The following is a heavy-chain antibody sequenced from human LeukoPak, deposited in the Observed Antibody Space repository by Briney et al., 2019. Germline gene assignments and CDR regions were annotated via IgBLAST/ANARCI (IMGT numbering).Heavy chain of an antibody. CDR3: AKDRVGYSGYEGTDY. CDR1: GFTFSSYG. D-gene: IGHD5-12*01. Sequence: GRSLRLSCAASGFTFSSYGMHWVRQAPGKGLEWVAVISYDGSNKYYADSVKGRFTISRDNSKNTLYLQMNSLRAEDTAVYYCAKDRVGYSGYEGTDYWGQGTLVTVSS. J-gene: IGHJ4*02. CDR2: ISYDGSNK. V-gene: IGHV3-30*18.